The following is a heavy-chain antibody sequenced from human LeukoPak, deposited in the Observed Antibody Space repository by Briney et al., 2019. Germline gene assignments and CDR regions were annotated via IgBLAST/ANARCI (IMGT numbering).Heavy chain of an antibody. D-gene: IGHD1-7*01. CDR1: GYSISSGFY. J-gene: IGHJ6*03. V-gene: IGHV4-38-2*02. CDR3: ARDNWNSGYMDV. Sequence: PSETLSLTCTVSGYSISSGFYWGWIRQPPGKGLEWIGSIYHSANTYYNPSLKSRVTISVDTSKNQSSLKLSSVTAADTAVYYCARDNWNSGYMDVSGKGTTVTVSS. CDR2: IYHSANT.